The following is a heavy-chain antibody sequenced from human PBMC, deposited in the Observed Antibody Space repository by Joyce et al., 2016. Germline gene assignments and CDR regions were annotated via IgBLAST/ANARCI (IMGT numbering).Heavy chain of an antibody. J-gene: IGHJ4*02. CDR2: ISYDGLYK. CDR3: AKILTATYSSGWFLDY. Sequence: QVQLVESGGGVVQPGRSLRLSCAASGLTLSNYGVHWVRQDPGKGLEGVVVISYDGLYKYYADSVKGRFTISRDNSKNTVFLEMNSLRTEDTAVYYCAKILTATYSSGWFLDYWGQGTLVTVSS. CDR1: GLTLSNYG. D-gene: IGHD6-25*01. V-gene: IGHV3-30*18.